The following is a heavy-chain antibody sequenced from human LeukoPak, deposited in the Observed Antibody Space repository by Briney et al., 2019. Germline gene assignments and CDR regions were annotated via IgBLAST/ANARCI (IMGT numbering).Heavy chain of an antibody. CDR2: INPNSGGT. CDR1: GYTFTGYY. V-gene: IGHV1-2*02. D-gene: IGHD3-10*01. Sequence: ASVKVSCKASGYTFTGYYMHWVRQAPGQGLEWMGWINPNSGGTNYAQKFQGRVTMTRDTSIGTAYMELSRLRSDDTAVYYCARAGWFGENWFDPWGQGTLVTVSS. CDR3: ARAGWFGENWFDP. J-gene: IGHJ5*02.